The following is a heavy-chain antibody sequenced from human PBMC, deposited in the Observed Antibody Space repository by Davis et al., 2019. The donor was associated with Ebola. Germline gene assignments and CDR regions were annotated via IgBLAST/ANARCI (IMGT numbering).Heavy chain of an antibody. Sequence: SETLSLTCTVSGGSISSSSYSWGWIRQPPGKGLEWIGIIYYSGSTSYSPSLKSRVTISIDTSKNQFSLKLSSVTAADTAVYYCATVGYDFWSGQYNWFDPWGQGTLVTVSS. V-gene: IGHV4-39*07. CDR2: IYYSGST. CDR1: GGSISSSSYS. J-gene: IGHJ5*02. CDR3: ATVGYDFWSGQYNWFDP. D-gene: IGHD3-3*01.